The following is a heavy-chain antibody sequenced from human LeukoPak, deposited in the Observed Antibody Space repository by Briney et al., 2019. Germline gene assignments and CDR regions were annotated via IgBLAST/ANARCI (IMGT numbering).Heavy chain of an antibody. CDR2: ISYDGSNK. CDR3: ARGEIGDCSSTSCYSSYFQH. CDR1: GFTFSSYG. Sequence: PGGSLRLSCAASGFTFSSYGMHWVRQAPGKGLEWVAVISYDGSNKYYADSVKGRFTISRDNSKNTLYLQMNSLRAEDTAVYYCARGEIGDCSSTSCYSSYFQHWGQGTLVTVSS. V-gene: IGHV3-30*03. J-gene: IGHJ1*01. D-gene: IGHD2-2*02.